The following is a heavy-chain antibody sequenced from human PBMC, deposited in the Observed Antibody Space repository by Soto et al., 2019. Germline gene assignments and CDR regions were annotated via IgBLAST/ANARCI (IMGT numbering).Heavy chain of an antibody. CDR1: GGSISSSNW. CDR3: ARVPNYYYSGMEV. V-gene: IGHV4-4*02. J-gene: IGHJ6*02. Sequence: ASETLSLTCAVSGGSISSSNWWSWVRQPPGKGLEWIGEIYHSGSTNYNPSLKSRVTISVDKSKNQFSLKLSSVTAADTAVYYCARVPNYYYSGMEVWGPGTTVTVSS. CDR2: IYHSGST.